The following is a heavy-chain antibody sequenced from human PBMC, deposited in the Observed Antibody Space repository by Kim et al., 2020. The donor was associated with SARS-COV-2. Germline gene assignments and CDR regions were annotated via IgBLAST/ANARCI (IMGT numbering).Heavy chain of an antibody. CDR1: GFTFSSYG. D-gene: IGHD3-22*01. CDR3: AKYDTGPLGMDV. V-gene: IGHV3-30*18. J-gene: IGHJ6*02. CDR2: ISYDGSNK. Sequence: GGSLRLSCAASGFTFSSYGMHWVRQAPGKGLEWVAVISYDGSNKYYADSVKGRFTISRDNSKNTLYLQMNSLRAEDTAVYYCAKYDTGPLGMDVWGQGTTVTVSS.